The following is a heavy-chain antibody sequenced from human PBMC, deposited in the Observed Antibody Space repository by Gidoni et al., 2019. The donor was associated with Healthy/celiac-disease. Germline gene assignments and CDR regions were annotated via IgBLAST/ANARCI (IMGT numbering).Heavy chain of an antibody. D-gene: IGHD1-26*01. CDR2: RSYDGRNK. CDR3: AKLQWELPRPFDY. J-gene: IGHJ4*02. CDR1: GFTFSSYG. Sequence: QVQLVESGGGVVQPGRSLRLSCAASGFTFSSYGMHWVRQAPGKGLEWVAVRSYDGRNKYYADYVKGRFTIYRDNSKNTLYLQMNSRRAEDTAVYYCAKLQWELPRPFDYWGQGTLVTVSS. V-gene: IGHV3-30*18.